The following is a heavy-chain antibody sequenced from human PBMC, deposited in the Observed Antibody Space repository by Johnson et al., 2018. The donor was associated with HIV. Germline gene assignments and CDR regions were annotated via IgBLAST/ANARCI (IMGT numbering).Heavy chain of an antibody. CDR2: TRNKANSYTT. D-gene: IGHD1-1*01. V-gene: IGHV3-72*01. Sequence: VQLVESGGGLVKPGGSLRLPCAASGFTFSNAWMTWVRQAPGKGLEWVGRTRNKANSYTTEYAASVKGRFTISRDNSKNTLYLQMNSLRAEDTAVYYCARPQGTGDAFDIWGQGTMVTVSS. J-gene: IGHJ3*02. CDR3: ARPQGTGDAFDI. CDR1: GFTFSNAW.